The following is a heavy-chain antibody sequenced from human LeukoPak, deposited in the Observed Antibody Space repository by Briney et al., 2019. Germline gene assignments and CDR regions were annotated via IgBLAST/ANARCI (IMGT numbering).Heavy chain of an antibody. CDR2: IYYSGST. CDR3: ARPSFTQGSYFDY. CDR1: GGSISSSSYY. V-gene: IGHV4-39*07. D-gene: IGHD2-15*01. Sequence: PSETLSLTCTVSGGSISSSSYYWGWIRQPPGKGLEWIGSIYYSGSTYYNPSLKSRVTISVDTSKNQFSLKLSSVTAADTAVYYCARPSFTQGSYFDYWGQGTLVTVSS. J-gene: IGHJ4*02.